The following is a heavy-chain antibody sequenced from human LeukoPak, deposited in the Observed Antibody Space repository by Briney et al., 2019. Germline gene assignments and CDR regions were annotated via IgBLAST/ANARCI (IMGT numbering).Heavy chain of an antibody. V-gene: IGHV4-61*09. J-gene: IGHJ4*02. CDR3: ARDSLYNFWSGYYHTTYYFDY. CDR2: IYTSGST. D-gene: IGHD3-3*01. CDR1: GGSISSGNYY. Sequence: PSETLSLTCTVSGGSISSGNYYWSWIRQPAGKGLEWIGHIYTSGSTNYNPSLRSRVTVSVDTSKNQFSLNLNSMTAADTAVYYCARDSLYNFWSGYYHTTYYFDYWGQGTLVTVSS.